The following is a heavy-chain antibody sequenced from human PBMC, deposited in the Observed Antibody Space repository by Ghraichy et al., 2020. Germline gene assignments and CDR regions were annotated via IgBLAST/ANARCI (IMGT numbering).Heavy chain of an antibody. J-gene: IGHJ6*02. Sequence: GESLNISCAASGFTVSSNYMSWVRQAPGKGLEWVSVIYSGGSTYYADSVKGRFTISRDNSKNTLYLQMNSLRAEDTAVYYCASVLRFLEWLGGMDVWGQGTTVTVSS. CDR1: GFTVSSNY. D-gene: IGHD3-3*01. CDR2: IYSGGST. CDR3: ASVLRFLEWLGGMDV. V-gene: IGHV3-53*01.